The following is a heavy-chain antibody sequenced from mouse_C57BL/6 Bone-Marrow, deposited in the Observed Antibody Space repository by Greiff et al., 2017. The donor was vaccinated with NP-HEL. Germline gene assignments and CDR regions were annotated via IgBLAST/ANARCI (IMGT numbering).Heavy chain of an antibody. CDR3: ARWLLPYYAMDY. V-gene: IGHV5-16*01. J-gene: IGHJ4*01. D-gene: IGHD2-3*01. CDR2: INYDGSST. CDR1: GFTFSDYY. Sequence: VQLKESEGGLVQPGSSMKLSCTASGFTFSDYYMAWVRQVPEKGLEWVANINYDGSSTYYLDSLKSRFIISRDNAKNILYLQMSSLKSEDTATYYCARWLLPYYAMDYWGQGTSVTVSS.